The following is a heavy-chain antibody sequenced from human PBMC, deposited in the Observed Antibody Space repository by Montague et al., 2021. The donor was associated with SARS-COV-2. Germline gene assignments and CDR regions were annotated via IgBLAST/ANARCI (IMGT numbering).Heavy chain of an antibody. V-gene: IGHV4-34*01. CDR1: GGSFSGYH. D-gene: IGHD2-2*01. Sequence: SETLSLTCVVYGGSFSGYHWSWIRQPPGKGLEWIGEIKHNGSTTYTPSLKSRVTISIDTSKNQFSLKLNSVTAADTAVYYCARGPVPAAFDIWGQGTMVTVSS. J-gene: IGHJ3*02. CDR2: IKHNGST. CDR3: ARGPVPAAFDI.